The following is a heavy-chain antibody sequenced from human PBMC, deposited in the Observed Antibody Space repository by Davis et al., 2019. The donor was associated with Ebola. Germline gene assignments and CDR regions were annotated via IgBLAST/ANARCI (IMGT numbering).Heavy chain of an antibody. J-gene: IGHJ6*03. V-gene: IGHV3-23*01. CDR1: GFTFSSYA. Sequence: GESLKISCAASGFTFSSYAMSRVRQAPGKGLEWVSAISGSGGSTYYADSVKGRFTISRDNSKNTLYLQMNSLRAEDTAVYYCAKDSGNFYYYMDVWGKGTTVTVSS. CDR2: ISGSGGST. D-gene: IGHD2-15*01. CDR3: AKDSGNFYYYMDV.